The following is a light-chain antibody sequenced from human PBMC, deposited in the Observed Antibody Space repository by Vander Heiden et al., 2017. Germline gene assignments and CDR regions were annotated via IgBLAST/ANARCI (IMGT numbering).Light chain of an antibody. CDR3: QYYDSSNVV. J-gene: IGLJ2*01. CDR2: EDN. Sequence: NFMLTQPHSVSESPGKTVTISCTRSSCSIASHYVRGYQQRPVSSPTTVIYEDNQRPTGVADRFSGSIDSSSKAASLTISGLKTEDEADYYCQYYDSSNVVFGGGTKLTVL. CDR1: SCSIASHY. V-gene: IGLV6-57*01.